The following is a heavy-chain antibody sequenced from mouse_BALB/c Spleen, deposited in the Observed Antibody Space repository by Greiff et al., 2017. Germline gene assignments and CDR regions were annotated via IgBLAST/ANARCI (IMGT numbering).Heavy chain of an antibody. Sequence: DVQLQESGPGLVKPSQSLSLTCSVTGYSITSGYYWNWIRQFPGNKLEWMGYISYDGSNNYNPSLKNRISITRDSSKNQFFLKLNSVTTEDTATYYCAKMGREYYFDYWGQGTTLTVSS. D-gene: IGHD4-1*01. CDR3: AKMGREYYFDY. J-gene: IGHJ2*01. V-gene: IGHV3-6*02. CDR2: ISYDGSN. CDR1: GYSITSGYY.